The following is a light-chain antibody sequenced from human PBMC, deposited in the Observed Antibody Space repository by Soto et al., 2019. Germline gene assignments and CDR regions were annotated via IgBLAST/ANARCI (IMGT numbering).Light chain of an antibody. J-gene: IGLJ1*01. CDR3: SLYTSSSTYV. CDR1: SSDVGSYNR. Sequence: QSVLTQPPSVSGCPGQSVTISCTGTSSDVGSYNRVSRYQQPPGTAPKLMIYEVTNRPSGVPDRFSGSKSGNTASLTISGLQAEDEADYYCSLYTSSSTYVFGTGTKVTVL. CDR2: EVT. V-gene: IGLV2-18*01.